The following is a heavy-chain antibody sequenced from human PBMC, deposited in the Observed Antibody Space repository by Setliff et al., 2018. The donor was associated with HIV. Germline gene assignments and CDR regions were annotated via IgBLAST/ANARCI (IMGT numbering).Heavy chain of an antibody. CDR1: GYSVAYGHN. D-gene: IGHD3-16*01. CDR2: MYYSGST. CDR3: VNPSGAMGDFDS. J-gene: IGHJ4*02. Sequence: PSETLSLTCAVSGYSVAYGHNWGWIRQSPGKGLEWIGSMYYSGSTNYNPSLKSRVTISVDTSKNQFSLQLTSVTAADTAVYYCVNPSGAMGDFDSWGQGTLVTVSS. V-gene: IGHV4-38-2*01.